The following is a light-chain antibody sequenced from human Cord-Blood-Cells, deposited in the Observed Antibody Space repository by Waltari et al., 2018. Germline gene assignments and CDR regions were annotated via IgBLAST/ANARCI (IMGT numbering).Light chain of an antibody. CDR2: GAS. V-gene: IGKV3-20*01. CDR3: QQYGSSLIT. Sequence: EIVLTQSPGTLSLSPGERATLSCRASQRVSSSYLAWDQQKPGQAPRLLIYGASSRATGIPDRFSGSGSGTDFTLTISRLEPEDFAVYYCQQYGSSLITFGQGTRLEIK. J-gene: IGKJ5*01. CDR1: QRVSSSY.